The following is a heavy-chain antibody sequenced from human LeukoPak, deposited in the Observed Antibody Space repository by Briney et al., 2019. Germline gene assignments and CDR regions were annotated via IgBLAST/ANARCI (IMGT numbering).Heavy chain of an antibody. CDR2: IRPKFYGGTT. CDR3: SRNSGSPTAVYYYYMDV. V-gene: IGHV3-49*03. D-gene: IGHD6-6*01. CDR1: GLSFRDYF. Sequence: GGSLRLSCTTSGLSFRDYFIIWFRQAPGKGLEWVSFIRPKFYGGTTEYAASVKGRFTISSEDSSGTALMQMNNLQTADTALYFCSRNSGSPTAVYYYYMDVWGKGTTVTVSS. J-gene: IGHJ6*03.